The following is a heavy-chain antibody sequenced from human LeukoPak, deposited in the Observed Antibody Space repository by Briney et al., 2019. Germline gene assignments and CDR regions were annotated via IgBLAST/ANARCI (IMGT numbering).Heavy chain of an antibody. V-gene: IGHV5-10-1*01. Sequence: GESLQISCEDSGYKFSNYWICRVRQMPGEGLEWMGSIDPSGTYTNYSPSFQGHVTISADESIRTAYLQWSSLKASDTAMYHCERLQGYCISTTCYGAFDIWGQGTMVTVSS. CDR1: GYKFSNYW. J-gene: IGHJ3*02. CDR2: IDPSGTYT. D-gene: IGHD2-2*01. CDR3: ERLQGYCISTTCYGAFDI.